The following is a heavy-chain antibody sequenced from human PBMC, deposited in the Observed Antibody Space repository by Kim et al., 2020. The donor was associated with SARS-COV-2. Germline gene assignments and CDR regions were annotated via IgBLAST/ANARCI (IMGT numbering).Heavy chain of an antibody. J-gene: IGHJ4*02. V-gene: IGHV4-39*01. D-gene: IGHD3-10*01. CDR3: ARRNYYGSGRDFDY. Sequence: PSLKSRVTISVDTSKNQFSLKLSSVTAADTAVYYCARRNYYGSGRDFDYWGQGTLVTVSS.